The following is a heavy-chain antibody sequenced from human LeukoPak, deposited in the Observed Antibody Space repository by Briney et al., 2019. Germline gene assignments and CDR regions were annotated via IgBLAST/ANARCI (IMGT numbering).Heavy chain of an antibody. CDR3: ARTYYGPGDFDY. V-gene: IGHV3-53*01. J-gene: IGHJ4*02. CDR2: IYSGGST. CDR1: GFTFSTYA. D-gene: IGHD3-10*01. Sequence: GGSLRLSCAASGFTFSTYAMNWVRQAPGKGLEWVSVIYSGGSTYYADSVKGRFTISRDNSKNTLYLQMNSLRAEDTAVYYCARTYYGPGDFDYWGQGTLVTVSS.